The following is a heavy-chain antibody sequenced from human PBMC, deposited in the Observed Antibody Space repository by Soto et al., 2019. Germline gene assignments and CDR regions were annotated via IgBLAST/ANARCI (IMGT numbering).Heavy chain of an antibody. Sequence: XGSLLLTCAASGVTFGNYSLHWVRQAQGKGLEWVAVISHDGSDKYYADSMKGRFIISRDNSENTLFLNMNSLKPEDTAVYYCEKENQHLVQDDWGQGTLATVSS. V-gene: IGHV3-30*18. CDR3: EKENQHLVQDD. J-gene: IGHJ4*02. CDR1: GVTFGNYS. D-gene: IGHD6-13*01. CDR2: ISHDGSDK.